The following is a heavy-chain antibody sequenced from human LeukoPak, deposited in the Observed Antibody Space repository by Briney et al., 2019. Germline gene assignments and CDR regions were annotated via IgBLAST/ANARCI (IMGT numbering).Heavy chain of an antibody. J-gene: IGHJ5*02. Sequence: PSETLSLTCTVSGGSISSSSYYWGWIRQPPGTGLEWIGSIYYSGSTYYNPSLKSRVTISVDTSKNQFSLKLSSVTAADTAVYYCARGTYPGAYNWFDPWGQGTLVTVSS. CDR2: IYYSGST. CDR1: GGSISSSSYY. V-gene: IGHV4-39*07. CDR3: ARGTYPGAYNWFDP.